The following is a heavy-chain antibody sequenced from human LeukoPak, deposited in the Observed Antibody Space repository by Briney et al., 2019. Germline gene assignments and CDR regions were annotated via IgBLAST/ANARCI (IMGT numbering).Heavy chain of an antibody. V-gene: IGHV3-30*02. J-gene: IGHJ4*02. CDR2: IRYDGSNK. D-gene: IGHD3-22*01. CDR3: AKDAPPYYDSGFDY. CDR1: GFTFSSYG. Sequence: GGSLRLSCAASGFTFSSYGMHWVRQAPGKGLEWVAFIRYDGSNKYYADPVKGRFTISRDNSKNTLYLQMNSLRAENTAVYYCAKDAPPYYDSGFDYWGQGTLVTVSS.